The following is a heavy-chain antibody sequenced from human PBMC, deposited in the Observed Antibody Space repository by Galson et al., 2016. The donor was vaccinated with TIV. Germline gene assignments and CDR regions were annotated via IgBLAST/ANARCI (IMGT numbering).Heavy chain of an antibody. CDR2: ISGSGDST. Sequence: SLRLSCAASGFTFSSYAMTWVRQAPGKGLEWISSISGSGDSTYYADSVKGRFTISRDNSKNTLFLQMNSLRVEDTAVYFCAKVPSSGFYYYYAFDVWGQGTTVTVSS. CDR1: GFTFSSYA. D-gene: IGHD3-22*01. J-gene: IGHJ6*02. V-gene: IGHV3-23*01. CDR3: AKVPSSGFYYYYAFDV.